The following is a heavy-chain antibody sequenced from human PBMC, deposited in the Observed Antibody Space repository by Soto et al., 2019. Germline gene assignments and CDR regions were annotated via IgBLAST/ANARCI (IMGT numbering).Heavy chain of an antibody. CDR2: ISSSSSYI. J-gene: IGHJ6*02. V-gene: IGHV3-21*01. D-gene: IGHD6-13*01. CDR3: ARGYRQQLPRGYYYYYYGMDV. CDR1: GFTFSSYS. Sequence: EVQLVESGGGLVKPGGSLRLSCAASGFTFSSYSMNWVRQAPGKGLEWVSSISSSSSYIYYADSVKGRFTISRDNAKNSLYLQMNSLRAEETAVYYCARGYRQQLPRGYYYYYYGMDVWGQGTTVTVSS.